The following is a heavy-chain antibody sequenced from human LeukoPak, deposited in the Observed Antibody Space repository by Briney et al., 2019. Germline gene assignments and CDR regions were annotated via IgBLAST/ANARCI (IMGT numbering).Heavy chain of an antibody. J-gene: IGHJ4*02. Sequence: GGSLRLSCAASGFTFSSYGMHWVRQAPGKGLEWVAFIRYDGSNKYYADSVKGRFTISRDNSKNTLYLRMNSLRAVDTAVYYCAKDEWGGKHFDYWGQGTLVTVPS. D-gene: IGHD3-16*01. CDR1: GFTFSSYG. V-gene: IGHV3-30*02. CDR3: AKDEWGGKHFDY. CDR2: IRYDGSNK.